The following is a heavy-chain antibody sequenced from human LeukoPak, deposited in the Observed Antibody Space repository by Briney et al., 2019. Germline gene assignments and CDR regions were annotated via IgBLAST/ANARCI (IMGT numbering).Heavy chain of an antibody. V-gene: IGHV3-74*01. CDR2: INSDGSST. CDR3: ARGGPHDYSVY. J-gene: IGHJ4*02. D-gene: IGHD1-26*01. CDR1: GFTFSSYW. Sequence: GGSLRLSCAASGFTFSSYWMRWVRQAPGEGLVWVSRINSDGSSTSYADSVKGRFTISRDNAKNTLYLQMNSLRAEDTAVYYCARGGPHDYSVYWGEGTLVTVSS.